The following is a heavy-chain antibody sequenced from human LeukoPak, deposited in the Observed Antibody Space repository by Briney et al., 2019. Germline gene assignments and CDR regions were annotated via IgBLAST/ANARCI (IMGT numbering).Heavy chain of an antibody. J-gene: IGHJ1*01. CDR2: ISGSGGST. D-gene: IGHD2-2*01. CDR3: AKEKDIVVVPAAMFGYFQH. V-gene: IGHV3-23*01. CDR1: GFTFSSYA. Sequence: AGSLRLSCAASGFTFSSYAMSWVRQAPGKGLVWVSAISGSGGSTYYADSVKGRFTISRDNSKNTLYLQMNSLRAEDTAVYHCAKEKDIVVVPAAMFGYFQHWGQGTLVTVSS.